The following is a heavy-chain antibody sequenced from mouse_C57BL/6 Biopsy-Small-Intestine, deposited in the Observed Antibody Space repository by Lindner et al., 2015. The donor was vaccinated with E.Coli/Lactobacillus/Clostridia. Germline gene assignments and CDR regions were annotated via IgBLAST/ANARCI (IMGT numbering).Heavy chain of an antibody. D-gene: IGHD1-1*01. CDR2: IYPRSGNT. CDR3: AREYYGTSSYYAMDY. J-gene: IGHJ4*01. CDR1: GYTFTSYG. V-gene: IGHV1-81*01. Sequence: VQLQESGAELARPGASVKLSCKAYGYTFTSYGISWVKQRTGQGLEWIGEIYPRSGNTYYNEKFKGKATLTADKSSSTAYMELRSLTSDNSAVYFCAREYYGTSSYYAMDYWGQGTSVTVSS.